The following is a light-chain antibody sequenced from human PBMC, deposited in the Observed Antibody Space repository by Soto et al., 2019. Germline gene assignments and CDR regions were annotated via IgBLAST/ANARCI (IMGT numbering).Light chain of an antibody. CDR3: QQYGTLPVT. CDR1: QSVSNNF. Sequence: EIVLTQSPATLSLSPGERATLSCGASQSVSNNFFAWHQQKPGLAPRLLIYDASRRATGIPDRFSGSGSGTDFTLTISRLEPEDFAVYYCQQYGTLPVTFGGGTKVEIK. V-gene: IGKV3D-20*01. J-gene: IGKJ4*01. CDR2: DAS.